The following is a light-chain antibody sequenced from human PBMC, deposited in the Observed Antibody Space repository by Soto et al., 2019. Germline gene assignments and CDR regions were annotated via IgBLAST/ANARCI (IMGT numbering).Light chain of an antibody. CDR3: LHLDSYPRT. Sequence: DIQMTQSPSSLSASVGDRVTITCRASQGIGNDLGWYQQKPGKAPKRLIYGASILQSGVPSRFSGSGSGTAFTLTISSLRPEDFATYYCLHLDSYPRTFGQGTKVDIK. CDR1: QGIGND. J-gene: IGKJ1*01. V-gene: IGKV1-17*01. CDR2: GAS.